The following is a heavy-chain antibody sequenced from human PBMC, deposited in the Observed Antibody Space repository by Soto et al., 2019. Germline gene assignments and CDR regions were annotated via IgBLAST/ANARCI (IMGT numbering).Heavy chain of an antibody. CDR2: FYASGYT. Sequence: LSLTCAVSGGSISNYYWSWIRQPAGKGLEWIGRFYASGYTNYNPSLKSRVTMSLDISKNQFSLRLSSVTAADTAVYYCARGNQVAMSDYWGQGTLVTVSS. CDR3: ARGNQVAMSDY. J-gene: IGHJ4*02. V-gene: IGHV4-4*07. CDR1: GGSISNYY.